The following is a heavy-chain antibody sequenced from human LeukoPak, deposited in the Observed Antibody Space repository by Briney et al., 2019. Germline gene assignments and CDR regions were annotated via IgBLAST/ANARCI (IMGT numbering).Heavy chain of an antibody. V-gene: IGHV3-73*01. CDR1: GFTFSGSA. D-gene: IGHD1-26*01. J-gene: IGHJ4*02. CDR3: TTPSSAVGATPFFDY. Sequence: GGSLRLSCAASGFTFSGSAVHWVRQASGKGLEWVGRIRSKANSYATAYAASVKGRFTISRDDSKNTAYLQMNSLKTEDTAVYYCTTPSSAVGATPFFDYWGQGTLVTVSS. CDR2: IRSKANSYAT.